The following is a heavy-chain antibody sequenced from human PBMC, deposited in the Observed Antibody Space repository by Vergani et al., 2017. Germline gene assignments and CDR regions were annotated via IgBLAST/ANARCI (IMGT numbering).Heavy chain of an antibody. CDR1: GGSISSYY. CDR2: IYYSGST. J-gene: IGHJ4*02. Sequence: QVQLQESGPGLVKPSETLSLTCTVSGGSISSYYWSWIRQPPGKGLAWIGYIYYSGSTNYNPSLKSRVTISVDTSKNQFSLKLSSVTAADTAVYYCARGVYSSSWYPFDDWGQGTLVTVSS. CDR3: ARGVYSSSWYPFDD. V-gene: IGHV4-59*01. D-gene: IGHD6-13*01.